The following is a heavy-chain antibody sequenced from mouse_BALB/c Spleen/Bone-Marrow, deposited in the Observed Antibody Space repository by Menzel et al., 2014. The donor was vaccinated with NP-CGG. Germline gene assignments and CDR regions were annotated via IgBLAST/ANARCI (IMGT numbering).Heavy chain of an antibody. CDR1: GFSLTSYG. V-gene: IGHV2-9*02. J-gene: IGHJ4*01. CDR2: IWAGGST. Sequence: QVQLQQSGPGLVAPSQSLSITCTVSGFSLTSYGVHWVRQPPGKGLEWLGVIWAGGSTNYKSALMSRLSISKDSPKSQVFLKMNSLQTDDTAMYYCARDENYYGNRGTMDYWGQGTSVTVSS. D-gene: IGHD2-1*01. CDR3: ARDENYYGNRGTMDY.